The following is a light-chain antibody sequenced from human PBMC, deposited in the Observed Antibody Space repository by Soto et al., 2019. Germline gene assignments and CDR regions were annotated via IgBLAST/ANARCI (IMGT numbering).Light chain of an antibody. CDR1: FTDIGGYNY. J-gene: IGLJ3*02. Sequence: QSALTQPASVSGSPGQSITISCIGTFTDIGGYNYVSWYQQHPGKAPKLMIYEVSNRPSGISNRFSGSKSGNTASLSISGLQADDEADYFCSSYTSRPALVVFGGGTQLTVL. V-gene: IGLV2-14*01. CDR3: SSYTSRPALVV. CDR2: EVS.